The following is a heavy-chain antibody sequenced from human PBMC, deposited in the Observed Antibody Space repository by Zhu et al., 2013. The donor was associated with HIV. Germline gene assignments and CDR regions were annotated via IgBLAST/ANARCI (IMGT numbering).Heavy chain of an antibody. CDR1: GYTFITSY. CDR3: ATNLERLYLLNT. Sequence: QVQLEQSGSEVKKPGASVKISCKVSGYTFITSYIHWVRQAPGQGLEWMGWINGHTGAAIYAQKFEGRISLTTNTSTNTAYVEVPRLTFGDTAVYYCATNLERLYLLNTWGQGTRVTVSS. V-gene: IGHV1-2*02. CDR2: INGHTGAA. D-gene: IGHD3-10*01. J-gene: IGHJ4*02.